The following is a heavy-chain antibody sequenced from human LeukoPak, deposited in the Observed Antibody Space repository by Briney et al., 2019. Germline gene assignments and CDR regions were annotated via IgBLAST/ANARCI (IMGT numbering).Heavy chain of an antibody. CDR1: GYTFTSYG. V-gene: IGHV1-18*01. CDR2: ISAYNGNT. CDR3: ARQGYDILTGYYGGLWSDYYYYMDV. D-gene: IGHD3-9*01. J-gene: IGHJ6*03. Sequence: GASVKVSCKASGYTFTSYGISWVRQAPGQGLEWMGWISAYNGNTNYAQKLQGRVTMTTDTSTSTAYMELRSLRSDDTAVYYCARQGYDILTGYYGGLWSDYYYYMDVWGKGTTVTISS.